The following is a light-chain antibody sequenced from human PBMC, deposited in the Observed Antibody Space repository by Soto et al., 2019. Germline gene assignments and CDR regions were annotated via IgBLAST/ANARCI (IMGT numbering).Light chain of an antibody. CDR2: DDT. J-gene: IGLJ3*02. CDR1: RSNIGAAYD. V-gene: IGLV1-40*01. Sequence: QSVLTQPPSVSGAPGQRVIISCTGSRSNIGAAYDVHWYQHLPGAAPKLVIFDDTKRPSGVPDRFSGSRSGTSASLAITGLQADDQADYYCQSYDVTSGWVFGGGTKLTIL. CDR3: QSYDVTSGWV.